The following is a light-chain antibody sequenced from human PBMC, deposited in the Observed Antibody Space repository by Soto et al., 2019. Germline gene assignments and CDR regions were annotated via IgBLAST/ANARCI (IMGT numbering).Light chain of an antibody. Sequence: QSVLTQPASVSGSPGQSFTISCTGTSSNVGGYHYVSWYQQHPGKAPKLMIYDVSNRPSGVSNRFSGSKSGNTASLTISGLQAEDEADYYCSSYTNSGTVVFGGGTKLTVL. V-gene: IGLV2-14*03. CDR1: SSNVGGYHY. CDR3: SSYTNSGTVV. J-gene: IGLJ2*01. CDR2: DVS.